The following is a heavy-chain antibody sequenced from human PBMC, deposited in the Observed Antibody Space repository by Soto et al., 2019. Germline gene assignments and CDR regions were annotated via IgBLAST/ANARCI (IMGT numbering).Heavy chain of an antibody. CDR3: AKEEGYDLPWNV. Sequence: GGSLRLSCAASGFTFSSYGMHWVRQAPGKGLEWVAVISYDGSNKYYADSVKGRFTISRDNSKNTLYLQMNSLRAEDTAVYYCAKEEGYDLPWNVWGQGTTVTVSS. J-gene: IGHJ6*02. CDR1: GFTFSSYG. V-gene: IGHV3-30*18. D-gene: IGHD3-3*01. CDR2: ISYDGSNK.